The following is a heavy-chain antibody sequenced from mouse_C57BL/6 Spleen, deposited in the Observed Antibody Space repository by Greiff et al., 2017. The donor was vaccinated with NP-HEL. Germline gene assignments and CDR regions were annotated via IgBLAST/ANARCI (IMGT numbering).Heavy chain of an antibody. V-gene: IGHV5-17*01. CDR2: ISSGSSTI. Sequence: EVKLVESGGGLVKPGGSLKLSCAASGFTFSDYGMHWVRQAPEKGLEWVAYISSGSSTIYYADTVKGRFTISRDNAKNTLFLQMTSLGSEDTAMYYCARQITTVVATPYYFDYWGQGTTLTVSS. CDR3: ARQITTVVATPYYFDY. CDR1: GFTFSDYG. D-gene: IGHD1-1*01. J-gene: IGHJ2*01.